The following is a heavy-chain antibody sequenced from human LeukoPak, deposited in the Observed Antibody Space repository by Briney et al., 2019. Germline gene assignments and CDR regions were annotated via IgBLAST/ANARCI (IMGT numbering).Heavy chain of an antibody. J-gene: IGHJ3*02. V-gene: IGHV1-69*13. Sequence: SVKVSCKASGGTFSSYAISWVRQAPGQGLEWMGGIIPIFGTANYAQKFQGRVTITADESTSTAYMELSSLRSEDTAVYYCARDIKGIVGATDAFVIWGQGTMVTVSS. D-gene: IGHD1-26*01. CDR2: IIPIFGTA. CDR1: GGTFSSYA. CDR3: ARDIKGIVGATDAFVI.